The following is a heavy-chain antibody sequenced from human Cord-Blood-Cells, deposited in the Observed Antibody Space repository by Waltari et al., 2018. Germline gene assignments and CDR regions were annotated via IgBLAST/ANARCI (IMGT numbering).Heavy chain of an antibody. D-gene: IGHD3-22*01. V-gene: IGHV4-39*01. J-gene: IGHJ4*02. CDR2: IYYSGST. CDR1: GGSISSSSYY. Sequence: QLQLQESGPGLVKPSETLSLTCTVSGGSISSSSYYWGWIRQPPGKGLEWIGSIYYSGSTYYNPSLKSRVTISVDTSKNQFSLKLSSVTAADTAVYYCARPYYYVSRDHYFDYWGQGTLVTVSS. CDR3: ARPYYYVSRDHYFDY.